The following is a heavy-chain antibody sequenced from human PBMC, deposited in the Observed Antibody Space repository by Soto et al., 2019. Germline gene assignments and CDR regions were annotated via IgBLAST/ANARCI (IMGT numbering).Heavy chain of an antibody. CDR2: MDPNSGNT. V-gene: IGHV1-8*01. D-gene: IGHD1-7*01. Sequence: QVQLVQSGAEVKKPGASVKVSCKASGYTFTSYDINWVRLATGQARERMGLMDPNSGNTVNAQKFQGRVTMTRDASISTAYMELSSLRSEDTAVYYCARGGTYWGQGTLVTVSS. CDR3: ARGGTY. CDR1: GYTFTSYD. J-gene: IGHJ4*02.